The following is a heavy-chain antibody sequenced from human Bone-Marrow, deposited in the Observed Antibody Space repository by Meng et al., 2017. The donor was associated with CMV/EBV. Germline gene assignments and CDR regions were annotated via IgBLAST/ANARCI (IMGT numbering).Heavy chain of an antibody. CDR2: VRSKVKSYST. D-gene: IGHD4-23*01. J-gene: IGHJ5*02. V-gene: IGHV3-72*01. CDR1: GFAFSDHY. Sequence: GGSLRLSCAASGFAFSDHYLDWVRQAPGKGLEWVGSVRSKVKSYSTSYAASVTGRFGISRDDSKNSVFLQMNSLKTEDSAVYYCGRLGNEEGKGGWFDTWGQGTLVTVSS. CDR3: GRLGNEEGKGGWFDT.